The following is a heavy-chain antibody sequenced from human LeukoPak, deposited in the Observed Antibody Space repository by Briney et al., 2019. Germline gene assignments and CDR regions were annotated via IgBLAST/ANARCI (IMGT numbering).Heavy chain of an antibody. Sequence: GGSLRLSCAASGFNFSEYSLNWVRQAPGKGVEWVSSISNSGRYIYYADSVKGRFTVSRDNAKNSLSLQMNSLRAEDTAVYYCARVLSGSFRGMDVWGQGTTVTVSS. J-gene: IGHJ6*02. CDR1: GFNFSEYS. CDR3: ARVLSGSFRGMDV. V-gene: IGHV3-21*06. D-gene: IGHD5-12*01. CDR2: ISNSGRYI.